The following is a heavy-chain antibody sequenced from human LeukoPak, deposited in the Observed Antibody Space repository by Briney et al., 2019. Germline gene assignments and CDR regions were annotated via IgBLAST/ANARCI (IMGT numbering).Heavy chain of an antibody. CDR2: ISYDGSNK. Sequence: PGRSLRLSCAASGFTFSSYAMHWVRQAPGKGLEWVAVISYDGSNKYYADSVKGRFTISRDNSKNTLYLQMNSLRAEDTAVYYCARRSGIAVAGAFDYWGQGTLVTVSS. V-gene: IGHV3-30*04. D-gene: IGHD6-19*01. J-gene: IGHJ4*02. CDR1: GFTFSSYA. CDR3: ARRSGIAVAGAFDY.